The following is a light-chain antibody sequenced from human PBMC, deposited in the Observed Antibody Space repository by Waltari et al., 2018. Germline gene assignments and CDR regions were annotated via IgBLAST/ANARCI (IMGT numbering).Light chain of an antibody. CDR1: QDISNY. Sequence: DIQMTQSQSSLSASVGDRVTITCQASQDISNYVSWYQHKPWKAPSLLIYDASNLEAGVSSRFSGSGAGTIFTLTINSLRPEDIATYYCQQYDSLLTFGGGTKVQI. CDR3: QQYDSLLT. CDR2: DAS. J-gene: IGKJ4*01. V-gene: IGKV1-33*01.